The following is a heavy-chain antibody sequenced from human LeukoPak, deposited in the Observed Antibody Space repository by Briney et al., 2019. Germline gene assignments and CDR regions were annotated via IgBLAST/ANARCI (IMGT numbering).Heavy chain of an antibody. CDR3: ATSVVRGATNWFDP. D-gene: IGHD3-10*01. Sequence: GRSLRLSCEASGFTLSDYSMHWVRQAPGKGLEWVAVISNEGGQKYYAHSVRGRFTISRDNSNNTLSLQMNSLRTEDTVLYYCATSVVRGATNWFDPWGQGTLVTVSS. CDR1: GFTLSDYS. CDR2: ISNEGGQK. J-gene: IGHJ5*02. V-gene: IGHV3-30*04.